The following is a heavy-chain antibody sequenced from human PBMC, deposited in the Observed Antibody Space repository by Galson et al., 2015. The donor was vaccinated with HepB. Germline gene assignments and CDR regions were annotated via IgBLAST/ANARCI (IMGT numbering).Heavy chain of an antibody. V-gene: IGHV3-49*04. CDR2: IRSKAYGGTT. Sequence: SLRLSCAAPGFTFSSYAMSWVRQAPGKGLEWVGFIRSKAYGGTTEYAASVKGRFTISRDDSKSIAYLQMNSLKTEDTAVYYCTRGAIGYYDYWGQGTLVTVSS. D-gene: IGHD3-22*01. CDR3: TRGAIGYYDY. J-gene: IGHJ4*02. CDR1: GFTFSSYA.